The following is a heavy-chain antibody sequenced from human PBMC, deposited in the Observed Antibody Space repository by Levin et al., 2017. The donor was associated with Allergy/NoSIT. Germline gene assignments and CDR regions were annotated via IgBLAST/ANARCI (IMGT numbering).Heavy chain of an antibody. CDR3: ARRGTRDYYYMDV. V-gene: IGHV5-51*01. CDR1: GYSFTSYW. Sequence: KAGESLKISCQGSGYSFTSYWIGWVRQMPGKGLEWMGIIYPGDSDTRYSPSFQGQVTIAADKSISTAYLQWSSLKASDTAIYYCARRGTRDYYYMDVWGKGTTVTVSS. CDR2: IYPGDSDT. J-gene: IGHJ6*03. D-gene: IGHD1-1*01.